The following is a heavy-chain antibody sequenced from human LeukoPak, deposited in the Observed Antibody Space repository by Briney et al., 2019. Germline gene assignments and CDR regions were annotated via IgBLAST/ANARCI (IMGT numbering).Heavy chain of an antibody. J-gene: IGHJ5*02. CDR3: ARDLEAAGTRGGNWFDP. V-gene: IGHV1-3*01. CDR2: INAGNGNT. CDR1: GYTFTSYA. D-gene: IGHD6-13*01. Sequence: ASVKVSCKASGYTFTSYAMHWVRQAPGQRLEWMGWINAGNGNTKYSQKFQGRVTITRDTSASTAYMELSSLRSEDTAVYYCARDLEAAGTRGGNWFDPWGQGTLVTVSS.